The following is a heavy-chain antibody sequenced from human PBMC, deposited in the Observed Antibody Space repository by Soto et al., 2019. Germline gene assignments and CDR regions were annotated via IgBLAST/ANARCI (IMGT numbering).Heavy chain of an antibody. CDR1: GDSFSNHY. V-gene: IGHV4-59*11. D-gene: IGHD3-22*01. CDR2: IFHSGIT. CDR3: ARDRYFYDSRGYYRTLDS. Sequence: SETLSLTCTISGDSFSNHYWTWIRQSPGKGLEWIGYIFHSGITDYNPSVKSRVTISIDKSRNLFSLNLTSVTAADTAVYYCARDRYFYDSRGYYRTLDSWGRGTLVTVSS. J-gene: IGHJ5*01.